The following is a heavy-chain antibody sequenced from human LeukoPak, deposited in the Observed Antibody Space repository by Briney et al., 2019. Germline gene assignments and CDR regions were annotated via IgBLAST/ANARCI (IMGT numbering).Heavy chain of an antibody. CDR1: GFTFSSYW. J-gene: IGHJ4*02. Sequence: GGSLRLSCAASGFTFSSYWMSWVRQAPGKGLEWVANIKQDGSEKYYVDSVKGRFTISRDNAKNSLYLQMNSLKTEDTAVYYCTGNYYGSGSYADFDYWGQGTLVTVSS. CDR3: TGNYYGSGSYADFDY. CDR2: IKQDGSEK. V-gene: IGHV3-7*03. D-gene: IGHD3-10*01.